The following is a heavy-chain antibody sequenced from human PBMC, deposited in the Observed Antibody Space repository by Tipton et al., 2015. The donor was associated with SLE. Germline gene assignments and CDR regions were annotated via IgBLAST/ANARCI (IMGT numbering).Heavy chain of an antibody. Sequence: TLSLTCSVTDDTITSYYWSWIRQPAGKGLEWIGRIYSSGSTNENLSLKSRVFISKDTSKNQFSLKLSSVTAADTAVYYCAREAKYSGSYYNWFDTWGQGTLVTVSP. J-gene: IGHJ5*02. D-gene: IGHD1-26*01. CDR1: DDTITSYY. CDR3: AREAKYSGSYYNWFDT. CDR2: IYSSGST. V-gene: IGHV4-4*07.